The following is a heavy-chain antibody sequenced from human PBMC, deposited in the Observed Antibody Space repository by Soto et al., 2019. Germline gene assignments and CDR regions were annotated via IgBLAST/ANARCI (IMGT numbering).Heavy chain of an antibody. Sequence: GESLKISCKGSGYSFTSYWIGWVRQMPGKGLEWMGIIYPGDSDTRYSPSFQGQVTISADKSLSTAYLQWSSLTASDTAMYYCARSGMYSRSRTSLYYYYYGMDVRGQGTTVTVSS. V-gene: IGHV5-51*01. J-gene: IGHJ6*02. CDR1: GYSFTSYW. CDR2: IYPGDSDT. CDR3: ARSGMYSRSRTSLYYYYYGMDV. D-gene: IGHD6-13*01.